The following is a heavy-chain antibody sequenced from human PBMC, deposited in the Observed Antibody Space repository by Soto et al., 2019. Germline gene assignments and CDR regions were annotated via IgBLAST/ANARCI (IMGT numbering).Heavy chain of an antibody. CDR3: GRGYPNYSKGAY. D-gene: IGHD2-21*01. CDR2: INNGGSNP. J-gene: IGHJ4*02. V-gene: IGHV3-74*01. Sequence: EVQLVESGGGLFQPEGSLRLSCEASGFTFSNYWMHWVRQAPGKGLGWVSRINNGGSNPSYAYSVEGRFTISRNNVSNTMYQQMNSLRGEETAFYYCGRGYPNYSKGAYWGQGSLVTVSS. CDR1: GFTFSNYW.